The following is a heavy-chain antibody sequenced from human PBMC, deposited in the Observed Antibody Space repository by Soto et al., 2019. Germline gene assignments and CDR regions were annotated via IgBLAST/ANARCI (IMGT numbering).Heavy chain of an antibody. CDR2: TYQSGSA. V-gene: IGHV4-30-2*06. CDR3: ARDYYGMDV. Sequence: SETLSLTCTVSGGSISSGGYSWTWIRQSPGKGLEWIGYTYQSGSAYYNPSLKSRVTISVDRSKNQFSLNLTSVTAADTAVYYCARDYYGMDVWGQGTTVTVS. CDR1: GGSISSGGYS. J-gene: IGHJ6*02.